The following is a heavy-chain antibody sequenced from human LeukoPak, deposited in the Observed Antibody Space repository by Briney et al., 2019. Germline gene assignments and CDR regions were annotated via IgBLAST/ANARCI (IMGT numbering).Heavy chain of an antibody. CDR3: AKEKPGRYFDSLRGYFDY. CDR1: GFTFDDYG. Sequence: GGSLRLACAASGFTFDDYGMSWVRQAPGKGLEWVSGINWNGGSTGYADSVKGRFTISRDNSKNTLYLQMNSLRAEDTAVYYCAKEKPGRYFDSLRGYFDYWGQGTLVTVSS. CDR2: INWNGGST. V-gene: IGHV3-20*04. J-gene: IGHJ4*02. D-gene: IGHD3-9*01.